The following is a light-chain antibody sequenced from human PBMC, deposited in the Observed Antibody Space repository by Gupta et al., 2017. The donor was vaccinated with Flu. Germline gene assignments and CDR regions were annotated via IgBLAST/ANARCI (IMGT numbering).Light chain of an antibody. Sequence: QSVLTQPPSASGTPGPRVTISWSGSSSNIGSNYVYWYQQRPGTAPKLLIYRNNQRPSGVTARGSGSNSGTAASMAISGLRAEEEAEDYCEEWDERLSGNGVVFGGGTKLTVL. J-gene: IGLJ2*01. CDR3: EEWDERLSGNGVV. CDR1: SSNIGSNY. V-gene: IGLV1-47*01. CDR2: RNN.